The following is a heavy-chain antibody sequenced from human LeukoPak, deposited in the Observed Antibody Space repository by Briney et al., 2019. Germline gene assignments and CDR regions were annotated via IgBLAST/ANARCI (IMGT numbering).Heavy chain of an antibody. CDR3: ARDLRYFDWLLSPFFDY. D-gene: IGHD3-9*01. V-gene: IGHV4-61*02. CDR1: GGSISSGFYY. Sequence: PSETLSLTCTVSGGSISSGFYYWSWIRQPAGKGLEWIGRIYTSGSTNYNPSLKSRVTISVDTSKNQFSLKLSSVTAADTAVYYCARDLRYFDWLLSPFFDYWGQGTLVTVSS. CDR2: IYTSGST. J-gene: IGHJ4*02.